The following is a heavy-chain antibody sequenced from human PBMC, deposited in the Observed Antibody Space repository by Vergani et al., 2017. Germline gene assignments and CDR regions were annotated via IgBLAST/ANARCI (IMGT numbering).Heavy chain of an antibody. CDR2: IYTSGST. V-gene: IGHV4-61*01. D-gene: IGHD3-3*01. CDR1: GGSVSSGSYY. J-gene: IGHJ5*02. Sequence: QVQLQESGPGLVKPSETLSLTCTVSGGSVSSGSYYWSWIRQPPGKGLEWIGYIYTSGSTNYNPSLKSRVTISVDTSKNQFSLKLSCVTAADTAVYYCARTVAPQYYDFWSGYFPNWFDPWGQGTLVTVSS. CDR3: ARTVAPQYYDFWSGYFPNWFDP.